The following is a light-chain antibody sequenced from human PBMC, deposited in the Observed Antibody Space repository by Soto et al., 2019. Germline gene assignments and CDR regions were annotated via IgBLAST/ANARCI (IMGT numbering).Light chain of an antibody. CDR3: ATWDRSLSVGV. CDR1: SSNIGNNY. CDR2: DND. J-gene: IGLJ2*01. Sequence: QSVLTQPPSVSAAPGQKVTISCSGSSSNIGNNYVFWYQQLPGTAPKLLIYDNDKRPSGIPDRFSGSKSGTSATLGIIGLQTGDEADYYCATWDRSLSVGVFGGGTKVTVL. V-gene: IGLV1-51*01.